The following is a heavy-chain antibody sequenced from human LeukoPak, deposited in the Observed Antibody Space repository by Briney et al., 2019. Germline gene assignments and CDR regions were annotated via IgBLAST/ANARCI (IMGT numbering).Heavy chain of an antibody. CDR2: INPNSGGT. D-gene: IGHD6-19*01. CDR1: GYTFTGYY. J-gene: IGHJ5*02. V-gene: IGHV1-2*02. Sequence: ASVKVSCKASGYTFTGYYMHWVRQAPGQGLEWMGWINPNSGGTNYAQKFQSRVTMTRDTSISTAYMELSRLRSDDTAVYYCARVGVYSSGWYGTPGNWFDPWGQGTLVTVSS. CDR3: ARVGVYSSGWYGTPGNWFDP.